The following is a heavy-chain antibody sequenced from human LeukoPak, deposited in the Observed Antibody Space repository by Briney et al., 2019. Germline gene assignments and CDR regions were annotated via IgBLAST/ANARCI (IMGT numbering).Heavy chain of an antibody. CDR3: ARDMYNWNCLDWFDP. CDR2: INPNSGGT. CDR1: GYTFTGYY. V-gene: IGHV1-2*02. J-gene: IGHJ5*02. Sequence: ASVKVSCKASGYTFTGYYMHWVRQAPGQGLEWMGWINPNSGGTNYAQKFQGRVTMTRDTSISTAYMELSRLRSDDTAVYYCARDMYNWNCLDWFDPWGQGTLVTVSS. D-gene: IGHD1-7*01.